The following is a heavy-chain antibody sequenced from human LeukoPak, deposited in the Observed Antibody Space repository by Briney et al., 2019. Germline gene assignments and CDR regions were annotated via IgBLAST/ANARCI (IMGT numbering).Heavy chain of an antibody. Sequence: SQTLSLTCDISGDSVSSNSAAWNWIRQSPSRGLEWLGRTYYRSKWYNEYALSVKSRITINPDTSKNHFSLQLNSVSPEDTAVYYCAHQGRGISAFDIWGQGTMVTVSS. CDR1: GDSVSSNSAA. CDR2: TYYRSKWYN. CDR3: AHQGRGISAFDI. J-gene: IGHJ3*02. V-gene: IGHV6-1*01. D-gene: IGHD1-26*01.